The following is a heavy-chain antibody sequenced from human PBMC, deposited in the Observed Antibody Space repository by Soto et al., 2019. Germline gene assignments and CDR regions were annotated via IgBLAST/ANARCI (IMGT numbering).Heavy chain of an antibody. D-gene: IGHD5-12*01. J-gene: IGHJ4*02. V-gene: IGHV1-18*01. CDR1: GYTFTNYA. CDR2: ISTQSGTT. CDR3: ARGGYKDS. Sequence: QVQLVQSGVEVKKPGASMKISCRTSGYTFTNYAINWVRQAPGQGLEWVAWISTQSGTTKYGQRLQGRVTVTTDTSTSTAYMQLRNLRSDYTDLYYCARGGYKDSWGQGTLVTVSS.